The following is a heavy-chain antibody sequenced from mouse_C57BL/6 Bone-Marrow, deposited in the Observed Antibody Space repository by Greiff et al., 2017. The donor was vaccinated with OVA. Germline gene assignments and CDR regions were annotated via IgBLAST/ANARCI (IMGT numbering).Heavy chain of an antibody. Sequence: EVQGVESGGGLVQPKGSLKLSCAASGFSFNTYAMNWVRQAPGKGLEWVARIRSKSNNYATYYADSVKDRFTISRDDSESMLYLQMNNLKTEDTAMYYCVRPARGLYYYGSSYHFWYAMDYWGQGTSVTVSS. J-gene: IGHJ4*01. CDR1: GFSFNTYA. V-gene: IGHV10-1*01. CDR3: VRPARGLYYYGSSYHFWYAMDY. CDR2: IRSKSNNYAT. D-gene: IGHD1-1*01.